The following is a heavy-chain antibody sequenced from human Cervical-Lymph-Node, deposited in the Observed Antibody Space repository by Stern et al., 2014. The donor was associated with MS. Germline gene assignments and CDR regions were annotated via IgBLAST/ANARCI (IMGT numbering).Heavy chain of an antibody. CDR2: IYWDDQK. Sequence: QVTLKESGPALVKPTQTLTLTCTFSGFSLRTSGLGVVWIRQPPGEALEWLAYIYWDDQKRYSPSLKSRLTITKDTSKNQVVLTLTNVDPVDTATYYCAHRTAGPFDYWGQGTLVTVSS. CDR3: AHRTAGPFDY. V-gene: IGHV2-5*02. CDR1: GFSLRTSGLG. J-gene: IGHJ4*02.